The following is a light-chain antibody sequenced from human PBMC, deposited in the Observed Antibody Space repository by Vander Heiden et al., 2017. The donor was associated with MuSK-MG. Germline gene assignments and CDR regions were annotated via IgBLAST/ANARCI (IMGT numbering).Light chain of an antibody. CDR1: QSISTW. J-gene: IGKJ1*01. CDR2: KAS. V-gene: IGKV1-5*03. CDR3: QQEVSPSRT. Sequence: DIQMTQSPSTLSASVGDRVTITCRASQSISTWLAWYQQKPGNAPKLLIQKASSLERGVPSRFSGSGSGTEFTLTIRSLQPDDFAPYYCQQEVSPSRTFGQGTKVDIK.